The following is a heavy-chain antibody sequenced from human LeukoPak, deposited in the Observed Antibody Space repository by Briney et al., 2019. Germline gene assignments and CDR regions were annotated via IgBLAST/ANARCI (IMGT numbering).Heavy chain of an antibody. J-gene: IGHJ3*02. V-gene: IGHV3-7*01. Sequence: PGGSLRLSCAASGFTFSSYWMSWVRQAPGKGLEWVANIKQDGSEKYYVDSVKGRFTISRDNAKNSLYLQMNSLRAEDTAVYYCARDSSGWYLGFDIWGQGTMVTVSS. CDR2: IKQDGSEK. D-gene: IGHD6-19*01. CDR3: ARDSSGWYLGFDI. CDR1: GFTFSSYW.